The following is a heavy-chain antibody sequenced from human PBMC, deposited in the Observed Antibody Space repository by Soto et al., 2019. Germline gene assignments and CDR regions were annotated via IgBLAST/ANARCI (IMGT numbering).Heavy chain of an antibody. CDR2: ISSSSSTI. V-gene: IGHV3-48*01. CDR3: ARVGYIVGATKASSFDY. D-gene: IGHD1-26*01. Sequence: PGGSLRLSCAASGFTFISYSMNWVLQAPWKGLEWGSYISSSSSTIYYADSVKGRFTISRDNAKNSLYLQMNSLRAEDTAVYYCARVGYIVGATKASSFDYWGQGTLVTVSS. J-gene: IGHJ4*02. CDR1: GFTFISYS.